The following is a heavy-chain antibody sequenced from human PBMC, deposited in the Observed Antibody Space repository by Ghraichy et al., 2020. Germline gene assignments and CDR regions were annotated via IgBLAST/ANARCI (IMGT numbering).Heavy chain of an antibody. CDR2: IIPILGIA. CDR1: GGTFSSYT. D-gene: IGHD5-18*01. Sequence: SVKVSCKASGGTFSSYTISWVRQAPGQGLEWMGRIIPILGIANYAQKFQGRVTITADKSTSTAYMELSSLRSEDTAVYYCARVGGGGYSFSEYYFDYWGQGTLVTVSS. V-gene: IGHV1-69*02. J-gene: IGHJ4*02. CDR3: ARVGGGGYSFSEYYFDY.